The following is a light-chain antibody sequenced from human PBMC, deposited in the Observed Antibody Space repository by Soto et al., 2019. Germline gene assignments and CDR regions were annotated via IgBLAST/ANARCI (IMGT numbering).Light chain of an antibody. CDR2: GNN. J-gene: IGLJ2*01. CDR1: SSNIGAGYD. CDR3: QSYDSSLRGLV. Sequence: QSVLTQPPSVSGAPGQRVTISCTGSSSNIGAGYDVHWYQQLPGTAPKLLMYGNNIRPSGVPDRFSDSKSGTSASLAITGLQADDEAAYFCQSYDSSLRGLVFGGGTKVTVL. V-gene: IGLV1-40*01.